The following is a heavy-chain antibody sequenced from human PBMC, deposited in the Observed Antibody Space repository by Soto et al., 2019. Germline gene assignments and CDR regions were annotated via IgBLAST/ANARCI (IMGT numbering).Heavy chain of an antibody. CDR2: INSDGSST. CDR1: GFTFSSYW. V-gene: IGHV3-74*01. D-gene: IGHD2-15*01. CDR3: ARPIGYCSGGSCYNWFDP. J-gene: IGHJ5*02. Sequence: GGSLRLSCAASGFTFSSYWMHWVRQAPGKGLVWVSRINSDGSSTSYADSVKGRFTISRDNAKNTLYLQMNSLRAEDTAVYYCARPIGYCSGGSCYNWFDPWGQGTLVTVSS.